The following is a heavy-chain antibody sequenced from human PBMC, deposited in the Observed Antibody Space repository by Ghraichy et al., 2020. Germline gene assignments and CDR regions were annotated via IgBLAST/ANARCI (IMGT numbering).Heavy chain of an antibody. CDR3: ARGAAARGWIDP. D-gene: IGHD6-6*01. Sequence: SETLSLTCAVYGGSFSGYYWSWIRQPPGKGLEWIGEINHSGRTNYNPSLKSRVTISVDTSKNQFSLKLSSVTAADTAVYYCARGAAARGWIDPWGQGTLVTVSS. J-gene: IGHJ5*02. CDR1: GGSFSGYY. CDR2: INHSGRT. V-gene: IGHV4-34*01.